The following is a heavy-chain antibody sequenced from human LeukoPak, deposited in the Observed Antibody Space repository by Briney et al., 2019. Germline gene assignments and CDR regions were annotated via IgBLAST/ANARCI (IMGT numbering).Heavy chain of an antibody. D-gene: IGHD5-12*01. CDR2: INPNSGGT. V-gene: IGHV1-2*02. J-gene: IGHJ4*02. Sequence: ASVKVSCKASGYTFTGYYMHCVRQAPGQGLEWMGWINPNSGGTNYAQKFQGRVTMTRDTSISTAYMELSRLRSDDTAVYYCARDANSGYDYYFDYWGQGTLVTVSS. CDR3: ARDANSGYDYYFDY. CDR1: GYTFTGYY.